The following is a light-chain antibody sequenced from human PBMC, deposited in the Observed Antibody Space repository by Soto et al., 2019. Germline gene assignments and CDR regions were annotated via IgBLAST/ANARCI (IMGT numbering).Light chain of an antibody. CDR1: SSTIGAGYD. J-gene: IGLJ1*01. Sequence: QSVLTQPPSVSGAPGQRVTISCTGSSSTIGAGYDVHWYQQLPGTAPKLLIFVNTNRPSGVPDRFSGSKSGTSASLAITGLQAEDEADYYCQSYDNSLSGYVFGAGTKLTVL. CDR2: VNT. CDR3: QSYDNSLSGYV. V-gene: IGLV1-40*01.